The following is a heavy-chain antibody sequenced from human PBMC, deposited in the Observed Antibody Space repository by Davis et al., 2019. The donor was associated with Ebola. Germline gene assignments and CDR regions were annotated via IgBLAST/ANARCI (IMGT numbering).Heavy chain of an antibody. CDR2: ISDTNTI. Sequence: GESLKISCAASGFTFSSYSMNWVRQAPGKGLEWVSYISDTNTIYYADSVKGRFTISRDNVKNSLYLQMNSLRDEDTAVYYCARQPSLRWFGSADYWGQGTLVTVSS. D-gene: IGHD3-10*01. CDR1: GFTFSSYS. J-gene: IGHJ4*02. CDR3: ARQPSLRWFGSADY. V-gene: IGHV3-48*02.